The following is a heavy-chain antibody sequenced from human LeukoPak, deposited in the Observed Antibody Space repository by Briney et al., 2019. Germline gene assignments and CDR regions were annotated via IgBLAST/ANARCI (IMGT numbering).Heavy chain of an antibody. Sequence: GGSLRLSCAASGFTFSSYSMNWVRQAPGKGLEWVSSIRSSSSYIYYADSVKGRFTISRDNAKNSLYLQMNSLRAEDTAVYYCARDINYDFWSGYISTLDNDYWGQGTLVTVSS. V-gene: IGHV3-21*01. J-gene: IGHJ4*02. CDR2: IRSSSSYI. D-gene: IGHD3-3*01. CDR3: ARDINYDFWSGYISTLDNDY. CDR1: GFTFSSYS.